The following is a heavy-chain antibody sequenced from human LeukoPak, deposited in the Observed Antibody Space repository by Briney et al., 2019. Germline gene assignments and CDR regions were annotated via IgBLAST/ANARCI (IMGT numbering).Heavy chain of an antibody. V-gene: IGHV4-30-2*01. Sequence: NPSETLSLTCTVSGDSISSGGNYWSWVRQPPGRGLEWIGYIYDSGRTYYSPSLESRVTISLDRSKTRFSLEVTSVTAADSAVYFCASGPADFGDYVEYYYMDVWGKGTTVTVSS. J-gene: IGHJ6*03. CDR1: GDSISSGGNY. D-gene: IGHD4-17*01. CDR2: IYDSGRT. CDR3: ASGPADFGDYVEYYYMDV.